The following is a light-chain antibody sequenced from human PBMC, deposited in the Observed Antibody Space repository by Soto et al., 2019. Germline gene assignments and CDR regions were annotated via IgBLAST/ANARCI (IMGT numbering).Light chain of an antibody. J-gene: IGKJ1*01. CDR2: DAS. CDR3: QQYNSYLT. CDR1: QSISSW. V-gene: IGKV1-5*01. Sequence: DIQMTQSPSTLSASVGDRVTITCRASQSISSWLAWYQQKPGKAPKLLIYDASSLESGVPSRFSGSGSGTEFTLTISSRQPDDFATYYCQQYNSYLTFGQGHKWISN.